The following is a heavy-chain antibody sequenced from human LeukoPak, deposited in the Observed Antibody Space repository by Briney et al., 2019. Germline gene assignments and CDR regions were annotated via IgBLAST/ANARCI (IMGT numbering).Heavy chain of an antibody. CDR3: ANSPLAARPRLDY. D-gene: IGHD6-6*01. Sequence: GGSLRLSCAASGFTFSSHVMHWVRQAPGKGLEWVASIRSDGNGQFYVESVEGRFTISRDNSKNTMDLQMNSLRVEDTAVYYCANSPLAARPRLDYWGQGTLVTVSS. CDR2: IRSDGNGQ. J-gene: IGHJ4*02. CDR1: GFTFSSHV. V-gene: IGHV3-30*02.